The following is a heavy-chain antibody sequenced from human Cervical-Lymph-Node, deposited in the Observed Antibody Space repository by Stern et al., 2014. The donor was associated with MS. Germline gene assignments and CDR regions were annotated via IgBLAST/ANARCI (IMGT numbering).Heavy chain of an antibody. Sequence: QLVESGPEVKKPGTSVKVSCKASGFTFSQSAVQWLRQARGHRLEWIGWVVGLQCDTNYAPKFQERVTITRDKFTSTAYLELSSLTSEDTAIYYCASERYTYYDDQRPPGGFDPWGQGTLVTVSS. CDR3: ASERYTYYDDQRPPGGFDP. CDR2: VVGLQCDT. CDR1: GFTFSQSA. V-gene: IGHV1-58*01. J-gene: IGHJ5*02. D-gene: IGHD3-3*01.